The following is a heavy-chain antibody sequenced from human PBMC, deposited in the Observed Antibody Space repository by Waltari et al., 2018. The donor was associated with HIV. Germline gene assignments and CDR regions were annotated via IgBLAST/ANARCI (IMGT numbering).Heavy chain of an antibody. CDR1: GGTFSSYV. D-gene: IGHD4-17*01. CDR2: PIFGTA. CDR3: ASTLTTVVTYWYFDL. J-gene: IGHJ2*01. Sequence: QVQLVQSGAEVKKPGSSVKVSCKASGGTFSSYVIIPIFGTANYAQKFQGRVTITADKSTSTAYMELSSLRSEDTAVYYCASTLTTVVTYWYFDLWGRGTLVTVSS. V-gene: IGHV1-69*06.